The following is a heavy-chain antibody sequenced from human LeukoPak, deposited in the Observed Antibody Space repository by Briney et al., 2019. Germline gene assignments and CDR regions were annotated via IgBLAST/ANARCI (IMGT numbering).Heavy chain of an antibody. J-gene: IGHJ6*02. D-gene: IGHD3-3*01. Sequence: SETLSLTCTVSGGSISSYYWSWIRQPPGKGLEWIGYIYYSGSTNYNPSLKSRVTISVDTSKNQISLKLSSVTAADTAVYYCARDRTGVGTLDYYGMDVWGQGTTVTVSS. CDR2: IYYSGST. CDR1: GGSISSYY. CDR3: ARDRTGVGTLDYYGMDV. V-gene: IGHV4-59*01.